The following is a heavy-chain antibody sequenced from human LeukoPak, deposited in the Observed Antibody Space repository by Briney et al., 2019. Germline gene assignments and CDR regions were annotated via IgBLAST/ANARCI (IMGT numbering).Heavy chain of an antibody. J-gene: IGHJ4*02. CDR1: GFTFSGSA. CDR2: IRSKANSYAT. CDR3: TSVVVVTAIHGDY. D-gene: IGHD2-21*02. Sequence: GGSLRLSCAASGFTFSGSAMHWVRQASVKGLEWVGRIRSKANSYATAYAASVKGRFTISRDDSKNTAYLQMNSLKTEDTAVYYCTSVVVVTAIHGDYWGQGTLVTVSS. V-gene: IGHV3-73*01.